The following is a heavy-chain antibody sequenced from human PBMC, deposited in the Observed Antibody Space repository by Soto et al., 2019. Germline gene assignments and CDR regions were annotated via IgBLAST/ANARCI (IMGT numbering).Heavy chain of an antibody. Sequence: GASVKVSCKASGYTFTSYDINWVRQATGQGLEWMGWMNPNSGNTGYAQKFQGRVTMTRNTSISTAYMELSSLRSEDTAVYYRARGGRGSNGYDFWSGYYTHYYYGMDVWGQGTTVTVSS. D-gene: IGHD3-3*01. V-gene: IGHV1-8*01. J-gene: IGHJ6*02. CDR3: ARGGRGSNGYDFWSGYYTHYYYGMDV. CDR1: GYTFTSYD. CDR2: MNPNSGNT.